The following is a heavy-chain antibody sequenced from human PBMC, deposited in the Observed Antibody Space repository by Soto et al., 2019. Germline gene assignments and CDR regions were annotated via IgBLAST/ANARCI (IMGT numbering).Heavy chain of an antibody. CDR2: IYYTGST. V-gene: IGHV4-61*01. Sequence: SETLSLTCTVSGGSVNTAPYHWSWIRQSPRNGLEWIGNIYYTGSTNYNPSFESRVAISLDTSNNQFSLRLTSLTAADTAVYFCARDHHSYYDTSGYYPYFDFWGQGTLVTV. D-gene: IGHD3-22*01. CDR1: GGSVNTAPYH. CDR3: ARDHHSYYDTSGYYPYFDF. J-gene: IGHJ4*02.